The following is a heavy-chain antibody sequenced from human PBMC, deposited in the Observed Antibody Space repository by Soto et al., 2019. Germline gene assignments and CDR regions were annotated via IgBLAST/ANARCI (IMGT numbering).Heavy chain of an antibody. D-gene: IGHD4-17*01. CDR3: ARGWVYGDSDWFDP. V-gene: IGHV3-30-3*01. J-gene: IGHJ5*02. CDR2: ISYDGSNK. CDR1: GFTFSSYA. Sequence: QVQLVESGGGVVQPGRSLRLSCAASGFTFSSYAMHWVRQAPGKGLEWVAVISYDGSNKYYADSVKGRFTISRDNSKNTLYLQMNSLRAEDTAVYYCARGWVYGDSDWFDPWGQGTLVTVSS.